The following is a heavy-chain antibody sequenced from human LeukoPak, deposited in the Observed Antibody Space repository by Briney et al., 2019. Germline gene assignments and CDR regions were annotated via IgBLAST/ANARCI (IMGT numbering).Heavy chain of an antibody. CDR3: ARGCSSTSCRRYYMDV. CDR2: INPNSGGT. V-gene: IGHV1-2*02. CDR1: GYTFTGYY. J-gene: IGHJ6*03. Sequence: ASVKVSCKAFGYTFTGYYMHWVRQAPGQGREWMGWINPNSGGTNYAQKFQGRVTMTRDTSISTAYMELSRLRSDDTAVYYCARGCSSTSCRRYYMDVWGKGTTVTISS. D-gene: IGHD2-2*01.